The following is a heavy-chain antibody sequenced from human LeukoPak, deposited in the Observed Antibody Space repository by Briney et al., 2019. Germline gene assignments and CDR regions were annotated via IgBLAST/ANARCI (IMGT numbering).Heavy chain of an antibody. V-gene: IGHV1-24*01. D-gene: IGHD3-3*01. J-gene: IGHJ5*02. CDR1: GYTLTELS. Sequence: ASVKVSCKVSGYTLTELSMHWVRRAPGKGLEWMGGFDPEDGETIYAQKFQGRVTITRDTSASTAYMELSSLRSEDMAVYYCARGYDFWSGYYNWFDPWGQGTLVTVSS. CDR3: ARGYDFWSGYYNWFDP. CDR2: FDPEDGET.